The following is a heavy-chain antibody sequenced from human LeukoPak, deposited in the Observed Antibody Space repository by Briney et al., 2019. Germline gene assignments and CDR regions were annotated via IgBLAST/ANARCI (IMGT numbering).Heavy chain of an antibody. CDR1: GFGLSVLS. CDR2: IRPETGEP. V-gene: IGHV1-24*01. Sequence: EASVKVSCKISGFGLSVLSIHWMRQAPGKGLEWVGGIRPETGEPIFAQKFRGRVTMTEDTFTDTGYLELRGLTSEDTAVYYCSTDSGRSYFYFDFWGQGTLVTVSS. J-gene: IGHJ4*02. D-gene: IGHD3-10*01. CDR3: STDSGRSYFYFDF.